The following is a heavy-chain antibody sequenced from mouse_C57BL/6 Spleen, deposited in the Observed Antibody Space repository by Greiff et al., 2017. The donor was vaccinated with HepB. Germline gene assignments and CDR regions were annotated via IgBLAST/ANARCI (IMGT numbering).Heavy chain of an antibody. CDR1: GFTFSNYW. CDR3: TEESTMVTAHYAMDY. J-gene: IGHJ4*01. D-gene: IGHD2-2*01. CDR2: IRLKSDNYAT. Sequence: DVKLQESGGGLVQPGGSMKLSCVASGFTFSNYWMNWVRQSPEKGLEWVAQIRLKSDNYATHYAESVKGRFTISRDDSKSSVYLQMNNLRAEDTGIYYCTEESTMVTAHYAMDYWGQGTSVTVSS. V-gene: IGHV6-3*01.